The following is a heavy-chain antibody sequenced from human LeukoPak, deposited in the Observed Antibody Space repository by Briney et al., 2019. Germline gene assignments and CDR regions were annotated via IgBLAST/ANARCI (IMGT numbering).Heavy chain of an antibody. CDR1: GFTFSSYG. D-gene: IGHD6-13*01. J-gene: IGHJ4*02. CDR2: ISGSGGST. V-gene: IGHV3-23*01. CDR3: ARGQQLALDY. Sequence: GGTLRLSCAASGFTFSSYGMSWVRQAPGKGLEWVSAISGSGGSTYYADSVKGRFTISRDNSKNTLYLQMNSLRAEDTAVYYCARGQQLALDYWGQGTLVTVSS.